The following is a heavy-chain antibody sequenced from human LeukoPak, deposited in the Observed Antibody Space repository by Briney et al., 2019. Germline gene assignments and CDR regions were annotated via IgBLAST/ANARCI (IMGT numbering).Heavy chain of an antibody. D-gene: IGHD6-13*01. J-gene: IGHJ4*02. CDR3: ATLLGAAAGPDY. Sequence: ASVKVSCKASGYTFTSYGISWVRQAPGQGLEWMGWISAYNGNTNYAQKFQGRVTMTEDTSTDTAYMELSSLRSEDTAVYYCATLLGAAAGPDYWGQGTLVTVSS. V-gene: IGHV1-18*01. CDR1: GYTFTSYG. CDR2: ISAYNGNT.